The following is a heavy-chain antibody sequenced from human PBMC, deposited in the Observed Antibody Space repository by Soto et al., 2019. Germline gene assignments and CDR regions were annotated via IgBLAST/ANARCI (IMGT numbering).Heavy chain of an antibody. V-gene: IGHV3-9*01. Sequence: EVQLVESGGGLVQPGRSLRLSCVASGFTFDDYVMHWVRQVPGKGLEWVSGISWNSGNIDYADSVKGRFTISRDNAMNSLYLQMNSLRPEDTALYYCARGLSAVPSYLDCWGQGTLVTVSS. CDR3: ARGLSAVPSYLDC. D-gene: IGHD3-16*01. J-gene: IGHJ4*02. CDR2: ISWNSGNI. CDR1: GFTFDDYV.